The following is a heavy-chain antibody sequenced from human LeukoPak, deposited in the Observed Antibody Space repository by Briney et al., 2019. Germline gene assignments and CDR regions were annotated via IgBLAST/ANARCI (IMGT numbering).Heavy chain of an antibody. J-gene: IGHJ5*02. CDR3: ARTLRWVVTATGKFQNWFDP. V-gene: IGHV4-38-2*02. CDR2: IYYSGST. CDR1: GYSITSGYY. D-gene: IGHD2-21*02. Sequence: PSETLSLTCTVSGYSITSGYYWAWIRQPPGQGLEWIGTIYYSGSTYYNPSLKSRATVSVDTSKNQFSLRLNSVTASDTALYYCARTLRWVVTATGKFQNWFDPWGQGTLVTVSS.